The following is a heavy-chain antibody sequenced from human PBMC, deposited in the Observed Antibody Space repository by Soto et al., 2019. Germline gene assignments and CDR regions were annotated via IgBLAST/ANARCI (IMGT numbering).Heavy chain of an antibody. D-gene: IGHD4-17*01. CDR2: IGSRTNYM. V-gene: IGHV3-21*01. J-gene: IGHJ6*02. CDR3: ARMGSVTTFSWSDYYYGMDV. Sequence: EVQLVESGGGLVKPGGSLRLSCAASGFTFSSYSMNWVRQAPGKGLEWVSYIGSRTNYMYYADSVKGRFTISRDDAKNSLYLQMTSLRAEDTAVYYCARMGSVTTFSWSDYYYGMDVWGQGTTVTVSS. CDR1: GFTFSSYS.